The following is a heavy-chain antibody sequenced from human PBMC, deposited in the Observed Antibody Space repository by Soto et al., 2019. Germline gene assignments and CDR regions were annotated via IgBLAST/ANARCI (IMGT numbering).Heavy chain of an antibody. CDR2: ISYSGST. J-gene: IGHJ6*03. V-gene: IGHV4-59*01. Sequence: SETLSLTCTVSGGSISNYYWSWIRQPPGKGLEWIGYISYSGSTNYNPSLKSRVTISVATSKNQFSLKLSSVTAADTAVYYCARDLISFSSGYYYHMSVRAQGTKVTVSS. CDR1: GGSISNYY. CDR3: ARDLISFSSGYYYHMSV. D-gene: IGHD6-6*01.